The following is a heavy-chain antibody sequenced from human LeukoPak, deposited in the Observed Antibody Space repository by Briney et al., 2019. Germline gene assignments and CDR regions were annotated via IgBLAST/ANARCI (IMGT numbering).Heavy chain of an antibody. J-gene: IGHJ6*03. CDR3: ASGRHYYYYMDV. CDR2: IYYSGST. V-gene: IGHV4-39*07. Sequence: PSETLSLTCTVSGGSISSSSYYWGWIRQPPGKGLEWIGSIYYSGSTYYNPSLKSRVTISVDTSKNQFSLKLSSVTAADTAVYYCASGRHYYYYMDVWGKGTTVTISS. CDR1: GGSISSSSYY.